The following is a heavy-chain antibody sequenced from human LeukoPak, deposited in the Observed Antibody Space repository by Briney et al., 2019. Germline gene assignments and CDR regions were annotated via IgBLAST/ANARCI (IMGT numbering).Heavy chain of an antibody. D-gene: IGHD3-16*01. CDR2: INEDGSQI. CDR3: ARDTTRGGDFDY. J-gene: IGHJ4*02. V-gene: IGHV3-7*01. CDR1: GFSFSRFW. Sequence: GGSLRLSCAASGFSFSRFWMTWVRQAPGKGLEWVANINEDGSQIYYVGSVKGRFTVSRDNARDSLYLQMTSLRVEDTAIYYCARDTTRGGDFDYWGQGTLVTVSS.